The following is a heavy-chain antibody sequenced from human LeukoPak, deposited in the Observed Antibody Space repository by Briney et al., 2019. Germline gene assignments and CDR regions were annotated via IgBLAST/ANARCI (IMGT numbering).Heavy chain of an antibody. J-gene: IGHJ4*02. CDR3: ARRPRITIFGVVTYGYYFDY. Sequence: GGSLRLSCAASGFTFSNYGMHWVRQAPGKGLEWVAFVRYDETTKFYADSVKGRFTISRDNAKNSLYLQMNSLRAEDTAVYYCARRPRITIFGVVTYGYYFDYWGQGTLVTVSS. D-gene: IGHD3-3*01. V-gene: IGHV3-30*02. CDR1: GFTFSNYG. CDR2: VRYDETTK.